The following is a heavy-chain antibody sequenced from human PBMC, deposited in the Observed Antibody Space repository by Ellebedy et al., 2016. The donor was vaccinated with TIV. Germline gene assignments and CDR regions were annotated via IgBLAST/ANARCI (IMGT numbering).Heavy chain of an antibody. CDR3: ATDGSYGDYLSPAHAFEI. V-gene: IGHV3-7*01. CDR1: GFSFSSYW. CDR2: INQDGSDK. J-gene: IGHJ3*02. D-gene: IGHD4-17*01. Sequence: GGSLRLSCVGSGFSFSSYWMSWVRQPPGKGLEWVANINQDGSDKYYVDSVKGRFTISRDNAKNSLYLEMNSLRAEDTAVYYCATDGSYGDYLSPAHAFEIWGQGTVVAVSS.